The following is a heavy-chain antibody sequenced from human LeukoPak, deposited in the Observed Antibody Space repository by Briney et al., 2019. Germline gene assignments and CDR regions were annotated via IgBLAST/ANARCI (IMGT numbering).Heavy chain of an antibody. CDR3: AGAPGSGSSWSHYSHYMDV. D-gene: IGHD6-13*01. CDR2: INHSGST. Sequence: PSETLSLTCAVYGGSFSDYHWSWIRQPPGKGLEWIGEINHSGSTKYNPSLKSRVTISVDTSKHQFSLKLSSVTAADTAVYYCAGAPGSGSSWSHYSHYMDVWGKGTTVTVSS. J-gene: IGHJ6*03. CDR1: GGSFSDYH. V-gene: IGHV4-34*01.